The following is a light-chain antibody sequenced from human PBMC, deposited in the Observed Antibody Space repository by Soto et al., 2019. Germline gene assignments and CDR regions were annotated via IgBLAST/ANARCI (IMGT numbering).Light chain of an antibody. CDR1: SSNIGAGYD. CDR2: NNN. CDR3: QSYDSSLSGSV. V-gene: IGLV1-40*01. J-gene: IGLJ3*02. Sequence: QAVVTQPPSVSGAPGQRVTISCTGSSSNIGAGYDVHWYQQLPGTAPKLLIYNNNNRPSGVPDRFSGSKSGTSASLAITGLQAEYEADYYCQSYDSSLSGSVFGGGTKLTVL.